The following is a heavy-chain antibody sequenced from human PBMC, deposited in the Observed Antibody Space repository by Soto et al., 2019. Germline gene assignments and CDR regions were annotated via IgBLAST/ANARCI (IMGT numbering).Heavy chain of an antibody. J-gene: IGHJ6*03. CDR1: GGSISSYY. CDR2: IYYSGST. V-gene: IGHV4-59*01. CDR3: AGERLLPPPAPYYYYYYYMDV. Sequence: SQTLSLTCTVSGGSISSYYWSWIRQPPGKGLEWIGYIYYSGSTNYNPSLKSRVTISVDTSKNQFSLKLNSVTAADTAVYYCAGERLLPPPAPYYYYYYYMDVWGKGTTVTVSS. D-gene: IGHD2-15*01.